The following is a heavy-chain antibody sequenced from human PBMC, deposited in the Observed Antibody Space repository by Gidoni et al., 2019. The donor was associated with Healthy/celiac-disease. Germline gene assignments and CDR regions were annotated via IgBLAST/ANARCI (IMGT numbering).Heavy chain of an antibody. Sequence: QVQLQESGPGLVKPSETLSLTCPVSGGSVSSGSYYWSWIRQPPGKGLEWIGYIYYSGSTNYNPSLKSRVTISVDTSKNQFSLKLSSVTAADTAVYYCARPLTGYGSGSNGAFDIWGQGTMVTVSS. J-gene: IGHJ3*02. CDR1: GGSVSSGSYY. D-gene: IGHD3-10*01. CDR3: ARPLTGYGSGSNGAFDI. CDR2: IYYSGST. V-gene: IGHV4-61*01.